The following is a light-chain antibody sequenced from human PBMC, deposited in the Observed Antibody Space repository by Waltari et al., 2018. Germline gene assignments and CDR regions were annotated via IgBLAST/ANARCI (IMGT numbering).Light chain of an antibody. J-gene: IGKJ3*01. V-gene: IGKV3-15*01. Sequence: EIVLTQSPATLSVSPGERATLPSRASHSISNNLAWYQQKPRQAPRLLIYGASARATGIPARFSGSGSGTEFTLTISSLQSEDFAIYYCQQYNNWPPVFTFGPGTKVDF. CDR3: QQYNNWPPVFT. CDR2: GAS. CDR1: HSISNN.